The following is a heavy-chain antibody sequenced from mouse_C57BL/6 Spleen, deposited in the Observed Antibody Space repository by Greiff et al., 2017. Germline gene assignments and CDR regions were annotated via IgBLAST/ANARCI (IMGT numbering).Heavy chain of an antibody. CDR3: VRQDYYGSSYAPYFDY. V-gene: IGHV10-1*01. J-gene: IGHJ2*01. CDR2: IRSKSNNYAT. CDR1: GFSFNTYA. D-gene: IGHD1-1*01. Sequence: EVQGVESGGGLVQPKGSLKLSCAASGFSFNTYAMNWVRQAPGKGLEWVARIRSKSNNYATYYADSVKDRFTISRDDSESMLYLQMNNLKTEDTAMYYCVRQDYYGSSYAPYFDYWGQGTTLTVSS.